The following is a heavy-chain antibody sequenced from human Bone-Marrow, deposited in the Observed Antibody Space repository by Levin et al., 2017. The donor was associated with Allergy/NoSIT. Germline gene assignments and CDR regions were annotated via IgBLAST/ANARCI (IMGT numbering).Heavy chain of an antibody. Sequence: NASETLSLTCAVYGVSFGNYFWTWIRQSPGKGLEWIGEISQSGTTNYNPSLKSRVTISVDTSKNQFSLKMTSLTAADTAVYYCARVRGAPNYFDPWGQGTLVTVSS. CDR1: GVSFGNYF. CDR3: ARVRGAPNYFDP. D-gene: IGHD3-10*01. J-gene: IGHJ5*02. V-gene: IGHV4-34*01. CDR2: ISQSGTT.